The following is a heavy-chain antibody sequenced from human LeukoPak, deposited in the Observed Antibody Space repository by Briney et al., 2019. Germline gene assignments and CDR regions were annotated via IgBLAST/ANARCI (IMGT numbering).Heavy chain of an antibody. J-gene: IGHJ4*02. CDR3: ARVPRYCSGGSCYYFDY. CDR1: GYTFTGYY. CDR2: INPNSGGT. D-gene: IGHD2-15*01. Sequence: ASVKVSCKASGYTFTGYYMHWVRQAPGQGLEWMGWINPNSGGTNYAQKFQGRVTMTRDTSISTAYMELSRLRSDDTAVYCCARVPRYCSGGSCYYFDYWGQGTLVTVSS. V-gene: IGHV1-2*02.